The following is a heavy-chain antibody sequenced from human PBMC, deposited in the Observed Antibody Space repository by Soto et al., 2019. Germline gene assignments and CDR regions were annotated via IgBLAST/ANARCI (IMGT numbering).Heavy chain of an antibody. Sequence: PLSLTWTCACGCISCGDYYWSWIRQPPGKGREWIGYIYYSGITYYNPSLKSRVTISVDTSKNQFSLKLSSVTAADTAVYYCSRESACGDYWGQGTLVIVSS. V-gene: IGHV4-30-4*01. CDR2: IYYSGIT. J-gene: IGHJ4*02. CDR3: SRESACGDY. CDR1: CGCISCGDYY.